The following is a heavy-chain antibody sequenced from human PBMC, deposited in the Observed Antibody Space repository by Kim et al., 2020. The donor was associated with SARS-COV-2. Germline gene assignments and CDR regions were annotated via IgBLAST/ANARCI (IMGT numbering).Heavy chain of an antibody. CDR2: VYYTGST. V-gene: IGHV4-39*01. CDR3: ASHFRGTSIWFLGLFQFDY. CDR1: GASISSSGYY. D-gene: IGHD3-10*01. J-gene: IGHJ4*02. Sequence: SETLSLTCTVSGASISSSGYYWGWIRQPPGKGLEWIGSVYYTGSTYYNPSLKSRVTISVDTSKNQFSLKLSSVTAADTAVYYCASHFRGTSIWFLGLFQFDYWGQGNLVTVSS.